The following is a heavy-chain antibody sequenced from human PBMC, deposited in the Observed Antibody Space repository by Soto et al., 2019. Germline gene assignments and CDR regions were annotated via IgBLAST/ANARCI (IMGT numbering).Heavy chain of an antibody. CDR1: GYTFTIYG. V-gene: IGHV1-18*01. Sequence: ASLKVSCKASGYTFTIYGISWVRQAPGQGLEWMGWISAYNGNTNYSQKLQGRVTMTTDTSTSTAYMELRSLRSDDTAVYYCARDHREMATDYWGQGTLVTVSS. J-gene: IGHJ4*02. CDR3: ARDHREMATDY. D-gene: IGHD5-12*01. CDR2: ISAYNGNT.